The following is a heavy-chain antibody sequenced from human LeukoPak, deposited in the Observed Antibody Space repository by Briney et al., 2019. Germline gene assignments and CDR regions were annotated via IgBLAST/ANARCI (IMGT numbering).Heavy chain of an antibody. CDR1: GDIFSKYG. CDR2: ITPISDPP. V-gene: IGHV1-69*13. J-gene: IGHJ4*02. Sequence: SVKVSCKASGDIFSKYGISWVRQSPGQGLEWMGGITPISDPPSYAQNFQGRLTITADESTSTAYMELSSLGSEDTAVYYCARDRGYWGQGTLVTVSS. CDR3: ARDRGY.